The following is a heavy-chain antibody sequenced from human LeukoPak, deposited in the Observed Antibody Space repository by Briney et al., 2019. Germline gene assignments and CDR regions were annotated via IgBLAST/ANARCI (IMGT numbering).Heavy chain of an antibody. V-gene: IGHV3-30*02. Sequence: GGSLRLSCAASGFTFSSYGMHWVRQAPGKGLEWVAFIRYDGSNKYYADSVKGRFTISRDNSKNTLYLQMNSLRAEDTAVYYCARSTVSNWYFDLWGRGTLVTVSS. CDR1: GFTFSSYG. D-gene: IGHD1-1*01. CDR2: IRYDGSNK. CDR3: ARSTVSNWYFDL. J-gene: IGHJ2*01.